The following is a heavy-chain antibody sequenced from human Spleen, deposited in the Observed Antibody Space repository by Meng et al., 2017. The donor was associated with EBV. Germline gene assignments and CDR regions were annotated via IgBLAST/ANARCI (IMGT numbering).Heavy chain of an antibody. D-gene: IGHD3-9*01. CDR2: IIPVFGTA. CDR3: ARGRYFDWLFFDY. J-gene: IGHJ4*02. Sequence: GQLVQLGARAKRPGSSLKAPCKASAAPSTSYAFNWVRQAPGQGLEWMGGIIPVFGTANYAQKFQGRVTIIVDESRSTAYMELSSLTSEDTAVYYCARGRYFDWLFFDYWGQGTLVTVSS. V-gene: IGHV1-69*01. CDR1: AAPSTSYA.